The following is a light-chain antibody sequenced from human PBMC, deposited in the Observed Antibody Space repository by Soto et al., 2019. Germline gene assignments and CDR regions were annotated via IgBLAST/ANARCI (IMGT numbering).Light chain of an antibody. J-gene: IGLJ1*01. Sequence: QSALTKPPSASGSPGQSVTISCTGTSSDVGGYNYVSWYQQHPGQAPKLMIYEVYKRPSGVPDRFSGSKSGNTASLTVSGLQAEDEADYYCNSYAGSNIVFGTGTKLTVL. CDR3: NSYAGSNIV. CDR1: SSDVGGYNY. CDR2: EVY. V-gene: IGLV2-8*01.